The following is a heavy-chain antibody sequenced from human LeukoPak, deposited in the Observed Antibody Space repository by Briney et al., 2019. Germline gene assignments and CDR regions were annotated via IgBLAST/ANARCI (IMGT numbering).Heavy chain of an antibody. CDR2: IYSGGST. CDR3: ARDRFTMVRGEIDY. J-gene: IGHJ4*02. Sequence: GGSLRLSCAASGFTFNNYNMNWVRQAPGKGLEWVSLIYSGGSTYYADSVKGRFTISRDNAKNSLYLQMNSLRAEDTAVYYCARDRFTMVRGEIDYWGQGTLVTVSS. D-gene: IGHD3-10*01. V-gene: IGHV3-66*01. CDR1: GFTFNNYN.